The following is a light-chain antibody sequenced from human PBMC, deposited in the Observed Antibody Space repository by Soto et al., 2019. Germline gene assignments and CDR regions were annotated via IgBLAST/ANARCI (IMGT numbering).Light chain of an antibody. CDR2: GAS. CDR1: QSISNNY. CDR3: QQYTMSPIT. Sequence: EIVLTQSPGTLSWSPGERAILSCRASQSISNNYLAWYQQKPGRAPRLLIFGASSRATGIPDRFSGSGSGTDFTLTITRLEPEDFAVFYCQQYTMSPITFGQGTRLEIK. J-gene: IGKJ5*01. V-gene: IGKV3-20*01.